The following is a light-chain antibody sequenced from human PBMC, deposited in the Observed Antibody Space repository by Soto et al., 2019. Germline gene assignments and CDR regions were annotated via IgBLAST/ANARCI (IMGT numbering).Light chain of an antibody. Sequence: DIQMTQSPSSLSASVGDRVTITCRASQSISSYXXXXXQKPGKAPKLLIYAASSLQSGVPSRFSGSGSGTDFTLTISSLQPEDFATYYCQQSYTFGGGTKVEIK. CDR2: AAS. CDR1: QSISSY. J-gene: IGKJ4*01. CDR3: QQSYT. V-gene: IGKV1-39*01.